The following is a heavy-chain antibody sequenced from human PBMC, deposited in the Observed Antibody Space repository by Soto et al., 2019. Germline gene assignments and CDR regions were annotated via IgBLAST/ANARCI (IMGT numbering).Heavy chain of an antibody. D-gene: IGHD3-22*01. CDR3: VKSQFSDSGGYPLAS. CDR2: ISYDESDK. J-gene: IGHJ4*02. V-gene: IGHV3-30*18. CDR1: GFTFSTYA. Sequence: GGSLRLSCAASGFTFSTYAMHWVRQAPGKGLEWVAVISYDESDKLYADSVKGRFSISKDNSKNTVYLQMNSLRVEDTAVYYCVKSQFSDSGGYPLASWGQGTLVTVSS.